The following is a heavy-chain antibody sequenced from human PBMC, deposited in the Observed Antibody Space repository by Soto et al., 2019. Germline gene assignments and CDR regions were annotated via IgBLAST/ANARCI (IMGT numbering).Heavy chain of an antibody. CDR3: ASDNGYESDY. Sequence: QVQLVPSGAEVKKPGASVTVSCKASGYTFTSYGISWVRQAPGQGLEWMGWISAYNGNTNYAQKLQGRVTMTTDTYTSTAYMELRSLRADDTAVYSCASDNGYESDYWGQGTLVTVSS. J-gene: IGHJ4*02. V-gene: IGHV1-18*01. D-gene: IGHD5-12*01. CDR1: GYTFTSYG. CDR2: ISAYNGNT.